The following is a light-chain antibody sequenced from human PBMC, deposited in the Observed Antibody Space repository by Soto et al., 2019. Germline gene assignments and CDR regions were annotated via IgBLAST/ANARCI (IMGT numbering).Light chain of an antibody. V-gene: IGLV2-14*01. CDR3: SSYTSSIS. CDR2: DVN. J-gene: IGLJ2*01. CDR1: SSDVGGYNY. Sequence: QSALTQPASVSGSPGQSITISCTGTSSDVGGYNYVSWYQQHPGKAPKLMIYDVNTRPSGASNRFSGSKSGNTASLTISGLQAEDEADYYCSSYTSSISFGGGTKVTVL.